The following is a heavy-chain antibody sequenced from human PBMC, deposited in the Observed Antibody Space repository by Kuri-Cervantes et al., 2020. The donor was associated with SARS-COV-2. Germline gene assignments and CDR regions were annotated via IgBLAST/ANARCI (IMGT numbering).Heavy chain of an antibody. CDR2: IKQDGSEK. Sequence: LSLTCAVSGFTFSSYWMSWVRQAPGKGLEWVANIKQDGSEKYYVDSVKGRFTISRDNAKNSLYLQMNSLRAEDTAVYYCARVVRGVSVHWFDPWGQGTLVTVSS. CDR1: GFTFSSYW. J-gene: IGHJ5*02. V-gene: IGHV3-7*01. CDR3: ARVVRGVSVHWFDP. D-gene: IGHD3-10*01.